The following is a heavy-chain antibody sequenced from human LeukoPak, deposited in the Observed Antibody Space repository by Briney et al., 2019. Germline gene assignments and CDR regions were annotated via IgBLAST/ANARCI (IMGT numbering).Heavy chain of an antibody. CDR2: ISYDGSNK. CDR3: AKGENPGPGIAVAGDIFDY. CDR1: GFTFSSYG. V-gene: IGHV3-30*18. D-gene: IGHD6-19*01. J-gene: IGHJ4*02. Sequence: SGVSLRRSCAASGFTFSSYGMHWVRQAPGKGLEWVAVISYDGSNKYYADSVKGRFTISRDNSKNTLYLQMNSLRAEDTAVYYCAKGENPGPGIAVAGDIFDYWGQGTLVTVSS.